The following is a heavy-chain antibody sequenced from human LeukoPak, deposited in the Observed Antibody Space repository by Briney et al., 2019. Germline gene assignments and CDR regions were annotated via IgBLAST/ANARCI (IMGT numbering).Heavy chain of an antibody. CDR1: GGSISSGSYC. CDR2: IYYSGST. CDR3: ARGEEGRGGGYEFVDY. V-gene: IGHV4-39*07. D-gene: IGHD5-12*01. Sequence: PSETLSLTCTVSGGSISSGSYCWSWIRQPAGKGLEWIGSIYYSGSTYYNPSLKSRVTISVDTSKNQFSLKLSSVTAADTAVYYCARGEEGRGGGYEFVDYWGQGTLVTVCS. J-gene: IGHJ4*02.